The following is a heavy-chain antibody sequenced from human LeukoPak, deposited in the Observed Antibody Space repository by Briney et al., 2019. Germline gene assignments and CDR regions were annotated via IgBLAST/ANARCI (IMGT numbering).Heavy chain of an antibody. V-gene: IGHV4-59*01. J-gene: IGHJ4*02. CDR2: IYYSGST. CDR1: GGSISSYY. Sequence: SETLSLTCTVSGGSISSYYWSWIRQPPGKGLEWIGYIYYSGSTNYNPSHKSRVTISVDTSKNQFSLKLSSVTAADTAMYYCARVNYGPVDYWGQGTLVTVSS. D-gene: IGHD3-10*01. CDR3: ARVNYGPVDY.